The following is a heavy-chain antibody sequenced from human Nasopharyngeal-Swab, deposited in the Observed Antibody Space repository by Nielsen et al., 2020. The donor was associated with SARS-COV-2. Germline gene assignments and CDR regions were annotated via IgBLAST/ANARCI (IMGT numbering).Heavy chain of an antibody. Sequence: SETLSLTCAVSGDSTSGYYWSWIRQPPGKGLEWIGEINHSGSTNYNPSLKSRVTISVDTSKNHFSLKLSSVTAADTAVYYCASGHGSGWWEYWFDPWGQGTLVTVSS. CDR1: GDSTSGYY. CDR2: INHSGST. V-gene: IGHV4-34*01. CDR3: ASGHGSGWWEYWFDP. D-gene: IGHD6-19*01. J-gene: IGHJ5*02.